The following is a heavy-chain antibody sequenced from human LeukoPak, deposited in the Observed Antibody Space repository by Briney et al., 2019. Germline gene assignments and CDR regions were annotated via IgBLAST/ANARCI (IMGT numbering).Heavy chain of an antibody. Sequence: PGRSLRLSCAASGFTFSSYAMHWVRQAPGKGLEGVAVISYDGSNKYYADSVKGRFTISRDNSKNTLYLQMNSLRAEDTAVYYCARGEVVVAATFDYWGQGTLVTVSS. CDR2: ISYDGSNK. D-gene: IGHD2-15*01. J-gene: IGHJ4*02. V-gene: IGHV3-30*04. CDR3: ARGEVVVAATFDY. CDR1: GFTFSSYA.